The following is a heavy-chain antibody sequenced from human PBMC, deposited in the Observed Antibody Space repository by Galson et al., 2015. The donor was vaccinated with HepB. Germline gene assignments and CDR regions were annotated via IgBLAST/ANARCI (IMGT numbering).Heavy chain of an antibody. J-gene: IGHJ4*02. Sequence: SLRLSCAASGFTFSSYAMHWVRQAPGKGLEWVAVISYDGSNKYYADSVKGRFTISRDNSKNTLYVQMNILRAEDTAVYYCARVDYWGQGTLVTVSS. V-gene: IGHV3-30*04. CDR3: ARVDY. CDR1: GFTFSSYA. CDR2: ISYDGSNK.